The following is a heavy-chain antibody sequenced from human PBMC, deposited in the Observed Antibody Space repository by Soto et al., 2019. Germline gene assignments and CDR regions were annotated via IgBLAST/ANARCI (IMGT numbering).Heavy chain of an antibody. Sequence: PSETLSLTCAVYGGSFSGYYWSWIRQPPGKGLEWIGEINHSGSTNYNPSLKSRVTISVDTSKNQFSLKLSSVTAADTAVYYCRLTMEWVDYWGQGTLVTVSS. J-gene: IGHJ4*02. D-gene: IGHD3-3*01. CDR2: INHSGST. CDR3: RLTMEWVDY. CDR1: GGSFSGYY. V-gene: IGHV4-34*01.